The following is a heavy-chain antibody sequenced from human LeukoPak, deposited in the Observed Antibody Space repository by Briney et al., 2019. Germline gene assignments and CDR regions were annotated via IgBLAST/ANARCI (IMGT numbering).Heavy chain of an antibody. Sequence: GGSLRLSCAASGFTFTSYSMNWVRQAPGKGLEWVSTISGGGGSTYYADSVKGRFTISRDNSKNTLYLQVNSLRAEDTAVYYCARDFSTVDINFDYWGQGALVTVSS. CDR2: ISGGGGST. CDR3: ARDFSTVDINFDY. D-gene: IGHD5-12*01. J-gene: IGHJ4*02. V-gene: IGHV3-23*01. CDR1: GFTFTSYS.